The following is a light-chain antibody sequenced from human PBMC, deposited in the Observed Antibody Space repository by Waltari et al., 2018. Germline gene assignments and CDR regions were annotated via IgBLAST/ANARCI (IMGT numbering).Light chain of an antibody. CDR3: ASYIPGSTLV. J-gene: IGLJ3*02. Sequence: QSALTQPASVSGSPGQSITISCTGSSSDVGRFNDVSWYQQFPDRAPKLMIYDVTNRPSRVSNRFSGSKSANTASLTISGLQPEDEADYYCASYIPGSTLVFGGGTKLTVL. V-gene: IGLV2-14*01. CDR1: SSDVGRFND. CDR2: DVT.